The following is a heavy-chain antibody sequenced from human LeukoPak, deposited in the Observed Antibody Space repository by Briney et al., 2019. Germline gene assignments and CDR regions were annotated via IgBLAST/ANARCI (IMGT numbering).Heavy chain of an antibody. V-gene: IGHV1-2*02. J-gene: IGHJ5*02. D-gene: IGHD1-26*01. Sequence: ASVKVSCKASGYTFTSYAISWVRQAPGQGLEWMGWINPNSGGTNYAQKFQGRVTMTRDTSISTAYMELSRLRSDDTAVYYYSKYQRRIVDRGPYNWFDPWGQGTLVTVSS. CDR3: SKYQRRIVDRGPYNWFDP. CDR2: INPNSGGT. CDR1: GYTFTSYA.